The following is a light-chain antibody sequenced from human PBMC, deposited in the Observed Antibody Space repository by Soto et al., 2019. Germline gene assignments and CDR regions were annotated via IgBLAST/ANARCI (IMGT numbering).Light chain of an antibody. V-gene: IGKV1-39*01. J-gene: IGKJ2*01. Sequence: DIQMTQSPSSLSASVGDRVTITCRASESISNDLHWYQQKPGKAPKILIYAASTLQSGVPSRFSGSGSGTYFTLTISGLQPEDFATYYCQQSYTASPYTFGQGTKLQIK. CDR3: QQSYTASPYT. CDR1: ESISND. CDR2: AAS.